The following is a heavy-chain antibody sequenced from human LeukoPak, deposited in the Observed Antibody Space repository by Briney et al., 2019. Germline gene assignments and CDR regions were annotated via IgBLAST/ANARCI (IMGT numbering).Heavy chain of an antibody. CDR2: IYYSGST. Sequence: SETLSLTCTVSWGSISSYYWSWIRQPPGKGLEWIGYIYYSGSTNYNPSLKSRVTISVDTSKNQFSLKLSSVTAADTAVYYCARDVYRESGGYGAFDIWGQGTMVTVSS. CDR1: WGSISSYY. V-gene: IGHV4-59*12. CDR3: ARDVYRESGGYGAFDI. D-gene: IGHD3-22*01. J-gene: IGHJ3*02.